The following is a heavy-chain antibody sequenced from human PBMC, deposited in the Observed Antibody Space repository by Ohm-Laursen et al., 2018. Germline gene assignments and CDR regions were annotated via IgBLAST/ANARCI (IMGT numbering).Heavy chain of an antibody. V-gene: IGHV1-69*10. D-gene: IGHD6-13*01. CDR2: IIPILGIA. CDR3: AKVGGSSSSSSWSADYYGMDV. J-gene: IGHJ6*02. CDR1: GGTFSSYA. Sequence: GASVKVSCKASGGTFSSYAISWVRQAPGQGLEWMGGIIPILGIANYAQNFQGRVTITADKSTSTAYMELSSLRFEDTAVYYCAKVGGSSSSSSWSADYYGMDVCGQGITVTVSS.